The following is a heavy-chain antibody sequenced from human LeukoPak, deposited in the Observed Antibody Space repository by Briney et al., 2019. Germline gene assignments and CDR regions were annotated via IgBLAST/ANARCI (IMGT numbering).Heavy chain of an antibody. CDR3: AKDPPGYCSGGSCYY. V-gene: IGHV3-23*01. Sequence: GGSLRLSCAASGFTFSSYAMSWVRQAPGKGLEWVSAISGSGGSTYYADSVKGRFTISRDNSKNTLYLQMNSLRAEDTAVYYCAKDPPGYCSGGSCYYWSQGTLVTVSS. J-gene: IGHJ4*02. CDR2: ISGSGGST. CDR1: GFTFSSYA. D-gene: IGHD2-15*01.